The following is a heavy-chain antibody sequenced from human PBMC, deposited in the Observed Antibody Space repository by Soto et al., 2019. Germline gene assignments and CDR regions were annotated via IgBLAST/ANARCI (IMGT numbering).Heavy chain of an antibody. V-gene: IGHV1-69*01. Sequence: QVQLVQSGAEVKKPGSSVKVSCKASGGTFSSYAISWVRQAPGQGLEWMGGIIPIFGTANYAQKFQGRVTITAEESTSTADMELSSLRSEDTAVEYCARTIMDYGGYYYGMDVWGQGTTVTVSS. J-gene: IGHJ6*02. CDR3: ARTIMDYGGYYYGMDV. CDR2: IIPIFGTA. CDR1: GGTFSSYA. D-gene: IGHD4-17*01.